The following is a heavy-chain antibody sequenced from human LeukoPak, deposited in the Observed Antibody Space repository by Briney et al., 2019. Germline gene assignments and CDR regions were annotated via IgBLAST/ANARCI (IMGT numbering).Heavy chain of an antibody. CDR3: ARGPTYYYGSGSLNDY. V-gene: IGHV1-8*01. CDR1: GYTFTSYD. J-gene: IGHJ4*02. CDR2: VNPNSGNT. D-gene: IGHD3-10*01. Sequence: ASVKVSCKASGYTFTSYDINWVRQATGQGLEWMGWVNPNSGNTGYAQKFQGRATMTRNTSISTAYMELSSLRSEDTAVYYCARGPTYYYGSGSLNDYWGQGTLVTVSS.